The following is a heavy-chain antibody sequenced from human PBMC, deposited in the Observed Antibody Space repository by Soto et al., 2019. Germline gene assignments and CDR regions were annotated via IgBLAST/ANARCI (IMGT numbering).Heavy chain of an antibody. V-gene: IGHV4-38-2*02. J-gene: IGHJ5*02. CDR2: IYHSGST. CDR3: AREQTFDWFDP. Sequence: SETLSLTCTVSGYSISSGYYWGWIRQPPGKGLEWIGSIYHSGSTYYNPSLKSRVTISVDTSKNQFSLKLSSVTAADTAVYYCAREQTFDWFDPWGQGTLVTVSS. CDR1: GYSISSGYY.